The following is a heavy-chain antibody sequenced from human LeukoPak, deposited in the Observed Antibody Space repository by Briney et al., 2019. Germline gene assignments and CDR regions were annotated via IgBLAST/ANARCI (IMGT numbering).Heavy chain of an antibody. J-gene: IGHJ4*02. D-gene: IGHD2-15*01. CDR3: ATDRATQYFDY. CDR1: GITLRNYG. Sequence: GGSLRLSCAASGITLRNYGMHWVRQPPGKGLEWVAVIWYDGSNKDYADSVKGRFTVSRDNSRNTLFLQMNGLRVEDTAVYYCATDRATQYFDYWGQGTLVSVPS. CDR2: IWYDGSNK. V-gene: IGHV3-33*01.